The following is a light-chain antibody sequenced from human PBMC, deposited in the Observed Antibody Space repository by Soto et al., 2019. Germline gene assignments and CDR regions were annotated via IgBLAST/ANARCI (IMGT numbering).Light chain of an antibody. CDR1: QSVSSD. V-gene: IGKV3-11*01. CDR2: DTF. CDR3: QQRSDWPRT. J-gene: IGKJ1*01. Sequence: EIVLTQSPATLSLSPGERATLSCRASQSVSSDLAWYQQKPGQAPRLLIYDTFNRATGIPARFSGSGSGTDFTLTISSLEPEDFAVYYCQQRSDWPRTFGQGTKVEIK.